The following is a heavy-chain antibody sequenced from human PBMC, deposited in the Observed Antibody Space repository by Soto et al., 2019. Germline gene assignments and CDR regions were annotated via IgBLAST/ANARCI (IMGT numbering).Heavy chain of an antibody. Sequence: QVQLVQSGAEVKKPGASVKVSCKASGYTFSNNAITWVRQAPGQGLEWMGWITVYNGNTNYAHQLQGRVTMTTDTCTSTAYMELTSLRSDDTAVYYCARTSYDYGTYWARFDPWGQGTLVTVSS. J-gene: IGHJ5*02. D-gene: IGHD4-17*01. CDR3: ARTSYDYGTYWARFDP. CDR1: GYTFSNNA. V-gene: IGHV1-18*01. CDR2: ITVYNGNT.